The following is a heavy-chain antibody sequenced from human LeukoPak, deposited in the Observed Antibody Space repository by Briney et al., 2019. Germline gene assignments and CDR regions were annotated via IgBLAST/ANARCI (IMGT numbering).Heavy chain of an antibody. V-gene: IGHV4-34*01. J-gene: IGHJ3*02. CDR3: ARVPDAFDI. Sequence: SETLSLTCAVYGGSFSGSYWGWIRQPPGKGLEWIGSIHHSGGIYNNPSLKSRVTISVDTSKNQFSLKLSSVTAADTAVYYCARVPDAFDIWGQGTMVTVSS. CDR2: IHHSGGI. CDR1: GGSFSGSY.